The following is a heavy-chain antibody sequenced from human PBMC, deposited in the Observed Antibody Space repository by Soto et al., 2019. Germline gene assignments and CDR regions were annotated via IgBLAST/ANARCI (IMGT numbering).Heavy chain of an antibody. D-gene: IGHD1-26*01. Sequence: NPSESLSLTCTVSGGSIGSSSYYWGWIRQPPGKGLEWIGSIYYSGSTYYNPSLKSRVTISVDTSKNQFSLKLSSVTAADTAVYYCARSPIRIMGATPFDYWGQGTLVTVSS. CDR3: ARSPIRIMGATPFDY. J-gene: IGHJ4*02. CDR2: IYYSGST. CDR1: GGSIGSSSYY. V-gene: IGHV4-39*01.